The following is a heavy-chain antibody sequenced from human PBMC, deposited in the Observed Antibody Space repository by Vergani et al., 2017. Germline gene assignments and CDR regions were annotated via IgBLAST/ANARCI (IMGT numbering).Heavy chain of an antibody. CDR2: INHSGGT. Sequence: QVQLRQWGAGLVKPSETLSLTCGIYGDSLRGHYWSWIRQSPGKGREWIGQINHSGGTNYNPSLKSRVTISVDTSKNQFSLKLISVTAADTAVYYCARRTTMVRGVLEIARYYFDYWGQGTLVTVSS. CDR3: ARRTTMVRGVLEIARYYFDY. D-gene: IGHD3-10*01. V-gene: IGHV4-34*02. CDR1: GDSLRGHY. J-gene: IGHJ4*02.